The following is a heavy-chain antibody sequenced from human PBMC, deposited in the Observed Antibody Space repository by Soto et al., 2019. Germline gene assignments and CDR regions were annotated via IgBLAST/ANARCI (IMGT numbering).Heavy chain of an antibody. J-gene: IGHJ6*02. CDR1: GGSIRSGGYY. CDR2: IYYSGNT. Sequence: SETLSLTCTVSGGSIRSGGYYWSWVRQNPRRGLEWIGNIYYSGNTYYNPSLRSRLTISVDTSKNQFSLNLSSATAADTAVYYCARDRLMATAGTARHYFGLDVWGQGTTVTVSS. CDR3: ARDRLMATAGTARHYFGLDV. D-gene: IGHD5-18*01. V-gene: IGHV4-31*03.